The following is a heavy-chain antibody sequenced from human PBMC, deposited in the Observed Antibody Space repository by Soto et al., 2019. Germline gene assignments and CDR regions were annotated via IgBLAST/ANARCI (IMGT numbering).Heavy chain of an antibody. CDR3: ARMSRTVNY. CDR1: GDAITSSSYF. D-gene: IGHD4-17*01. V-gene: IGHV4-61*05. CDR2: TYYNGRT. Sequence: PSETLSLTCTVSGDAITSSSYFWGWIRQSPGRGLEYIGYTYYNGRTNYNPSLQSRVTISVDTSTSQFSLNLTSVTAGDTAVYYCARMSRTVNYWGQGIPVTVSS. J-gene: IGHJ4*02.